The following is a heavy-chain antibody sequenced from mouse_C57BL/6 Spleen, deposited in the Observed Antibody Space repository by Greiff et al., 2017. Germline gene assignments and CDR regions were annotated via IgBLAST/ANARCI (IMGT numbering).Heavy chain of an antibody. Sequence: QVQLQQSGPGLVQPSQSLSITCTVSGFSLTSYGVHWVRQSPGKGLEWLGVIWSGGSTDYNAAFISRLSISKDNSKSQVFFKMNSLQADDTAIYYCARGLGLGGFAYWGQGTLVTVSA. CDR2: IWSGGST. J-gene: IGHJ3*01. CDR1: GFSLTSYG. V-gene: IGHV2-2*01. D-gene: IGHD2-4*01. CDR3: ARGLGLGGFAY.